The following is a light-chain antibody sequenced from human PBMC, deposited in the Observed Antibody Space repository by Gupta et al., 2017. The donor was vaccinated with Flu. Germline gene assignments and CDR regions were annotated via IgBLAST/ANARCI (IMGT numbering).Light chain of an antibody. Sequence: QSALPQPPSVSGSPGQSVTISCTGTSSDIGNYNRVSWYQQPPGTAPKLMIYEVSNRPSGVPDRFSGSKSGNTASLTISGLQAEDEADYYCSSYTSSYTYVFGTGTKLTVL. CDR3: SSYTSSYTYV. CDR1: SSDIGNYNR. V-gene: IGLV2-18*02. CDR2: EVS. J-gene: IGLJ1*01.